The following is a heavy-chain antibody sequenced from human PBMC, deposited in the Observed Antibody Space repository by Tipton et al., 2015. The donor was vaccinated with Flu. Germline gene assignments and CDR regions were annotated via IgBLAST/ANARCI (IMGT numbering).Heavy chain of an antibody. CDR2: IYYSGST. CDR1: GGSISSYL. V-gene: IGHV4-59*08. Sequence: LRLSCTVSGGSISSYLWSWIRQPPGKGLEWIGYIYYSGSTNYNPSLKSRVTIAVDTSKNQFSLKLSSVTAADTAVYYCARHKVGSGWYWDYWGQGTLVTVSS. D-gene: IGHD6-19*01. CDR3: ARHKVGSGWYWDY. J-gene: IGHJ4*02.